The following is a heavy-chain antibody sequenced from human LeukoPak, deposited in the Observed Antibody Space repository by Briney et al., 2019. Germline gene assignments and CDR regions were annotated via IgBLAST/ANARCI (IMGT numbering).Heavy chain of an antibody. D-gene: IGHD6-19*01. J-gene: IGHJ4*02. Sequence: ASVTVSCKASGYSFTNYYIHWVRQAPGQGPEWMGIINPTNGGTTYAPKFQGRVTMTKDTSTSTVYMVLSRLGSADTALYYCARETDIAVAANYFDYWGQGTLVTVSS. CDR2: INPTNGGT. V-gene: IGHV1-46*01. CDR3: ARETDIAVAANYFDY. CDR1: GYSFTNYY.